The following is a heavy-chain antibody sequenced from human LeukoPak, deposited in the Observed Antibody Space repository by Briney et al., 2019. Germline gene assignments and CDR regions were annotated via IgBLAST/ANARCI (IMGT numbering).Heavy chain of an antibody. Sequence: PSETLSLTCTVSGGSISSYYWSWIRQPAGKGLEWIGRIYTSGSTNYNPSLKSRVTMSVDTSKNQFSLKLSSVTAADTAVYYCARDLPGANNYYYSGRDVWGKGTRVTVSS. CDR1: GGSISSYY. J-gene: IGHJ6*04. D-gene: IGHD2-2*01. CDR3: ARDLPGANNYYYSGRDV. CDR2: IYTSGST. V-gene: IGHV4-4*07.